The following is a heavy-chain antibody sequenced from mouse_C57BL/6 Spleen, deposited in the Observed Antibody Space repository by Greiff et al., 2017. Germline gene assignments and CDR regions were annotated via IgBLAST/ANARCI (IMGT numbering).Heavy chain of an antibody. CDR2: IDPSDSYT. V-gene: IGHV1-69*01. CDR3: ARFYYRSSSFDY. Sequence: QVQLQQPGAELVMPGASVKMSCKASGYTFTSYWMNWVKQRPGQGLEWIGEIDPSDSYTNYNQKFKGKSTLTVDKSSSTAYMQLSSLTSEDSAVYYCARFYYRSSSFDYWGQGTTLTVSS. CDR1: GYTFTSYW. D-gene: IGHD1-1*01. J-gene: IGHJ2*01.